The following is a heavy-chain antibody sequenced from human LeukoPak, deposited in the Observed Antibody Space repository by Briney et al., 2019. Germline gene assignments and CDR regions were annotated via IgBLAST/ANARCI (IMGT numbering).Heavy chain of an antibody. Sequence: PGGSLRLSCAASGFTFDDYAMMWVRQVPGKGLEWVSAISGSGGSTYYADSVKGRFTISRDNSKNTLYLQMNSLRAEDTAVYYCAKVMDYDSSGYYYWGQGTLVTVSS. J-gene: IGHJ4*02. CDR1: GFTFDDYA. CDR3: AKVMDYDSSGYYY. CDR2: ISGSGGST. D-gene: IGHD3-22*01. V-gene: IGHV3-23*01.